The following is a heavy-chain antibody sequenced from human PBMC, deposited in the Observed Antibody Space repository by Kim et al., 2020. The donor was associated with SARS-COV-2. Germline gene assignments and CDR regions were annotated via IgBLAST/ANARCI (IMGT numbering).Heavy chain of an antibody. V-gene: IGHV3-53*04. J-gene: IGHJ6*02. CDR3: ARGVIAVAQGYYYSYGMDV. D-gene: IGHD6-19*01. Sequence: GRFTISRHNSKNTLYLQMNSLRAEDTAVYYCARGVIAVAQGYYYSYGMDVWGQGTTVTVSS.